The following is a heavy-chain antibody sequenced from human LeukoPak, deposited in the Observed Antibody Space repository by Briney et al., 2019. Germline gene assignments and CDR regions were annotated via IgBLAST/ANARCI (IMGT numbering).Heavy chain of an antibody. D-gene: IGHD2-2*01. J-gene: IGHJ3*02. CDR3: ARDKSGFVVVPAATRGGAFDI. CDR2: IYYSGNT. Sequence: SETLSLTCTVSGGSISSYFWIWIRQPTGKGLEWIGYIYYSGNTNYNPSLKSRVTISVDTSKNQFSLKLSSVTAADTAVYYCARDKSGFVVVPAATRGGAFDIWGQGTMVTVSS. CDR1: GGSISSYF. V-gene: IGHV4-59*12.